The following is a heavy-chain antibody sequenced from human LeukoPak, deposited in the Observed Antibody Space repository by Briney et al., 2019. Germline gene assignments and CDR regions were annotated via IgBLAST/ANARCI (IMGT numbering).Heavy chain of an antibody. Sequence: GGSLRLSCAASGFTFRSYAMSWVRQAPGKGLEWVSAISGASGSRYYADSVKGRFTISRDSSKNTLYLQMSSLRAEDTAVYYCAKDLYFDILTGYLDSWGQGTLVTVSS. J-gene: IGHJ4*02. D-gene: IGHD3-9*01. V-gene: IGHV3-23*01. CDR3: AKDLYFDILTGYLDS. CDR2: ISGASGSR. CDR1: GFTFRSYA.